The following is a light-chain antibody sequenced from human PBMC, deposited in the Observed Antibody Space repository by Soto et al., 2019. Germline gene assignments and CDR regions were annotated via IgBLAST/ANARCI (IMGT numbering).Light chain of an antibody. CDR1: QDTSNY. CDR2: SAS. Sequence: DIQMTQSPSSLSASVGDRVTITCRASQDTSNYLAWLQQKPGKAPKSLIYSASSSHSGVPSKFSGRGFGTDFTLNTSSLQTEDFGTYESQQYNRYRRTSGGETKVAIK. J-gene: IGKJ4*01. CDR3: QQYNRYRRT. V-gene: IGKV1-16*02.